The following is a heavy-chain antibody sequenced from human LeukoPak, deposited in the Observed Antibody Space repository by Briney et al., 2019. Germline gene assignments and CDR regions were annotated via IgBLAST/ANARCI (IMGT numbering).Heavy chain of an antibody. Sequence: SETLSLTCTVSAGSISSSSYSWGWIRQPPGKGLEWIGSIYYSGSTYFNPSLKSRVTISVDTSKNQFSLKLSSVTPEDTAVYYCARDLPGGHSSSLFDYWGQGTLVTVSS. D-gene: IGHD6-13*01. CDR1: AGSISSSSYS. CDR3: ARDLPGGHSSSLFDY. J-gene: IGHJ4*02. CDR2: IYYSGST. V-gene: IGHV4-39*02.